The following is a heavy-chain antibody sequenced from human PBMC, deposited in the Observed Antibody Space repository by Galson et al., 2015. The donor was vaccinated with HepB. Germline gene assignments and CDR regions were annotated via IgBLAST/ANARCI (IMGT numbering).Heavy chain of an antibody. V-gene: IGHV3-48*01. D-gene: IGHD3-3*01. CDR3: ARDSRATFGEPNWFDP. CDR1: GFTFSRYN. J-gene: IGHJ5*02. Sequence: SLRLSCAASGFTFSRYNMNWVRQVPGKGLEWISYISASSSTIEYADSVKGRFTISRDNAKNSLFLQMSSLRAEDTAVYYCARDSRATFGEPNWFDPWGRGTLVTVSS. CDR2: ISASSSTI.